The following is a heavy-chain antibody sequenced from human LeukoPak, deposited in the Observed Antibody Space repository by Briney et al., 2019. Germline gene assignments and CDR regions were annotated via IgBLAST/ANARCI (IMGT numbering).Heavy chain of an antibody. CDR3: AKDRVSSGWYEYFQY. V-gene: IGHV3-21*01. D-gene: IGHD6-19*01. CDR1: GFTFSSYS. J-gene: IGHJ1*01. CDR2: ISSSSSYI. Sequence: GGSLRLSCAASGFTFSSYSMNWVRQAPGKGLEWVSSISSSSSYIYYADSVKGRFTISRDNSKNTLYLEMDSLRPEDTAVYYCAKDRVSSGWYEYFQYWGQGTLVTVSS.